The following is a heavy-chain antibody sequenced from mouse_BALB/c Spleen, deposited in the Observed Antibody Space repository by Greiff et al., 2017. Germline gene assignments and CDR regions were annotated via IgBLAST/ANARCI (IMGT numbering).Heavy chain of an antibody. CDR1: GFSLTSYG. J-gene: IGHJ3*01. D-gene: IGHD2-4*01. Sequence: VQRVESGPGLVAPSQSLSITCTVSGFSLTSYGVHWVRQPPGKGLEWLGVIWAGGSTNYNSALMSRLSISKDNSKSQVFLKMNSLQTDDTAMYYCARDRGITTTAWFAYWGQGTLVTVSA. V-gene: IGHV2-9*02. CDR3: ARDRGITTTAWFAY. CDR2: IWAGGST.